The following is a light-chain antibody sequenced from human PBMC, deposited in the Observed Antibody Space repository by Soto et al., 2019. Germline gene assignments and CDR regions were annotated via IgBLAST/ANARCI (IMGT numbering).Light chain of an antibody. Sequence: ESVLKQSPGTMSLSPGERAILSCGASQTFTNNFLAWYQQKPGQAPRLLIYGASNRATGIPDRFSGSGSGTDFTLIISGLEPEDSAVYYCQQYGSSPYTFGQGTKLEIK. CDR3: QQYGSSPYT. CDR2: GAS. J-gene: IGKJ2*01. V-gene: IGKV3-20*01. CDR1: QTFTNNF.